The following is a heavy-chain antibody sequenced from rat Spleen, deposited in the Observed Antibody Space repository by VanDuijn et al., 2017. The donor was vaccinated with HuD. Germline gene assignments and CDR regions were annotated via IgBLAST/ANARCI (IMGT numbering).Heavy chain of an antibody. D-gene: IGHD1-7*01. CDR2: ISFDGSGT. CDR1: GFTFSDHH. J-gene: IGHJ3*01. CDR3: ARGYYGSNPDNWFAY. V-gene: IGHV5-29*01. Sequence: EVQLVESDGGLVQPGRSLKLSCAASGFTFSDHHMAWVRQAPTKGLEWVATISFDGSGTYYRDSGKGRFTISRDNTENTLHLQMDSLRSEDSATYYCARGYYGSNPDNWFAYWGQGTLVTVSS.